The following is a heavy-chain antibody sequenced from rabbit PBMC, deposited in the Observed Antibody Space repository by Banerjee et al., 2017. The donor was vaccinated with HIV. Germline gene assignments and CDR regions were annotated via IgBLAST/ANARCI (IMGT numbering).Heavy chain of an antibody. CDR1: GFSFSSNYW. Sequence: QEQLVESGGGLVQPEGSLTLTCTASGFSFSSNYWICWVRQAPGKGLELIACIYAGSSGTTYYASWANGRFTISKTSSTTVTLQMTSLTAADTATYFCARESGGPIYGDGGSDLWGQGTLVTVS. D-gene: IGHD2-1*01. J-gene: IGHJ3*01. CDR3: ARESGGPIYGDGGSDL. V-gene: IGHV1S45*01. CDR2: IYAGSSGTT.